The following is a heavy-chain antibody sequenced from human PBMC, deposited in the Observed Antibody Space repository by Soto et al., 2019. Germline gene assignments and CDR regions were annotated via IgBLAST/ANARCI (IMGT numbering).Heavy chain of an antibody. J-gene: IGHJ3*02. CDR1: GGSFSGYY. CDR3: AREVITGGESEDDAFDI. CDR2: INHSGST. V-gene: IGHV4-34*01. Sequence: SETLSLTCAVYGGSFSGYYWSWIRQPPGKGLEGMGEINHSGSTNYNPSLKSRASISVDTSKNEFSLMLSSLTAADTAVYYCAREVITGGESEDDAFDIWGQGTMVTASS. D-gene: IGHD2-8*02.